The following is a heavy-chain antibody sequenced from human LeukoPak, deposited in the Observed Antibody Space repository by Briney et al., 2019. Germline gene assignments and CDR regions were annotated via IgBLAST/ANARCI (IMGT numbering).Heavy chain of an antibody. J-gene: IGHJ6*03. Sequence: SETLSLTCTVSGGSISSYYWSWIRQPAGKGLEWIGRIYTSGSTNYNPSLKSRVTMSVDTSKNQFSLKLSSVTAADTAVYYCARNFRPAGYYYMDVWGKGTTVTVSS. CDR1: GGSISSYY. CDR3: ARNFRPAGYYYMDV. D-gene: IGHD2/OR15-2a*01. V-gene: IGHV4-4*07. CDR2: IYTSGST.